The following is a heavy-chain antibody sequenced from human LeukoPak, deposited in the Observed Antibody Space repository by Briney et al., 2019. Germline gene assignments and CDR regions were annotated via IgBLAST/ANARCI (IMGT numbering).Heavy chain of an antibody. V-gene: IGHV4-4*07. D-gene: IGHD3-3*01. CDR1: GDSISSYY. J-gene: IGHJ6*03. CDR2: IDTSGST. CDR3: AREAHDFWSGYYRANYMDV. Sequence: NPSETLSLTCSVSGDSISSYYWSWIRQPAGKGLEWIGRIDTSGSTNYNPSLKSRVTMSVDTSKSQFSLKLSSVTAADTAVYYCAREAHDFWSGYYRANYMDVWGRGTTVTVSS.